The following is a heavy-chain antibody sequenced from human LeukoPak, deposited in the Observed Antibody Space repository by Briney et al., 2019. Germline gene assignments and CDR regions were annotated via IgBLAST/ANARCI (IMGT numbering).Heavy chain of an antibody. Sequence: GGSLRLSCAASGFTFSDYYMSWIRQAPGKGLEWVSYVSSGGGTIYHADSVKGRFTISRDNAKNSLYLQMNSLRAEDTAVYYCARGGYCSSTSCYTNTPFDYWGQGTLVTVSS. CDR2: VSSGGGTI. CDR3: ARGGYCSSTSCYTNTPFDY. CDR1: GFTFSDYY. J-gene: IGHJ4*02. D-gene: IGHD2-2*02. V-gene: IGHV3-11*01.